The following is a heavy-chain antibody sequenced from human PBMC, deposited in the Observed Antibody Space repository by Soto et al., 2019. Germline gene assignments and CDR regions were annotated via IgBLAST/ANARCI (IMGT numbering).Heavy chain of an antibody. D-gene: IGHD3-10*01. CDR2: IYFTGST. V-gene: IGHV4-31*03. Sequence: PSETLSLTCTVSGASISRENYYWSWIRQRPGKGLEWIGFIYFTGSTYYNPSLKSRVAISVDTSKSQFSLSVTSVTAADTAVYYCARVQATYGSQCFDYWGHGSLVTVS. CDR3: ARVQATYGSQCFDY. CDR1: GASISRENYY. J-gene: IGHJ4*01.